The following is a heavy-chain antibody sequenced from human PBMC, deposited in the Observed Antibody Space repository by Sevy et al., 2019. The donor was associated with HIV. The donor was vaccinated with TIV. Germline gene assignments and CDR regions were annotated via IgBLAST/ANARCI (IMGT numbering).Heavy chain of an antibody. Sequence: GGSLRLSCAASGFSFHDYAMHWVRQAPGKGLEWVSGISWNSGSIGYADSVKGRFTISRDNAKNSLYLDMNSLRAEDTAFNYCVKDINRGCDSINCYPYYYYYYGLDVWGQGTTVTVSS. CDR2: ISWNSGSI. V-gene: IGHV3-9*01. CDR3: VKDINRGCDSINCYPYYYYYYGLDV. J-gene: IGHJ6*02. D-gene: IGHD2-2*01. CDR1: GFSFHDYA.